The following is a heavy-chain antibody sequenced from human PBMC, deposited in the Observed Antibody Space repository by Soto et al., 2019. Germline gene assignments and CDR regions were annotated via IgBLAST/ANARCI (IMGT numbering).Heavy chain of an antibody. J-gene: IGHJ6*02. V-gene: IGHV4-31*03. CDR2: IYYSGST. CDR1: GGSISSGGYY. D-gene: IGHD2-15*01. CDR3: ARDRRVVGVAATGLGYYYYGMDV. Sequence: QVQLQESGPGLVKPSQTLSLTCTVSGGSISSGGYYWSWIRQHPGKGREWIGYIYYSGSTYYNPSRKRRVTIAVDTSKNQFARKRSSVTAADTAVYYCARDRRVVGVAATGLGYYYYGMDVWGQGTTVTVSS.